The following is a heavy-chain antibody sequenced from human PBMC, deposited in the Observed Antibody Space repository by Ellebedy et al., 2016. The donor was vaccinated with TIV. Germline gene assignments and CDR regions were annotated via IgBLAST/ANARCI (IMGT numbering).Heavy chain of an antibody. CDR2: ISSSGSTI. V-gene: IGHV3-11*01. D-gene: IGHD3-22*01. J-gene: IGHJ4*02. CDR1: GFTFSDYY. CDR3: ARVPDTMIVVVMWYFDY. Sequence: GGSLRLSXAASGFTFSDYYMSWIRQAPGKGLEWVSYISSSGSTIYYADSVKGRFTISRDNAKNSLYLQMNSLRAEDTAVYYCARVPDTMIVVVMWYFDYWGQGTLVTVSS.